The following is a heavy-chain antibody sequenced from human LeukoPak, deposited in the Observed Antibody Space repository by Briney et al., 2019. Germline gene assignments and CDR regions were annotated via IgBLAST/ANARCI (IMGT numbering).Heavy chain of an antibody. Sequence: GGSLRLSCVASGFIFNNYWIHWVRQVPGKGLVWVSRIKSDGSSTSYADSVKGRFTISRDNAKNTMLLQMNSLRAEDTALYYCAARGYCSSTSCLLEYWGQGTLVTVSS. V-gene: IGHV3-74*01. D-gene: IGHD2-2*01. CDR1: GFIFNNYW. J-gene: IGHJ4*02. CDR3: AARGYCSSTSCLLEY. CDR2: IKSDGSST.